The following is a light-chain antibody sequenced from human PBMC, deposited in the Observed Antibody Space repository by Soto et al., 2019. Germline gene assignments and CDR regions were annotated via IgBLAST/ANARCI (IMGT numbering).Light chain of an antibody. J-gene: IGKJ1*01. V-gene: IGKV1-39*01. CDR3: QQSYTTPWT. CDR2: GAS. Sequence: DIQMTQSPSSLSASLGDRVIITCRASQSISSYLNWYQHKPGKAPKLLIFGASNLQRGVPSRFSGSGYGTDFTLTISSLQPEDFATYHCQQSYTTPWTFGQGTKGEIK. CDR1: QSISSY.